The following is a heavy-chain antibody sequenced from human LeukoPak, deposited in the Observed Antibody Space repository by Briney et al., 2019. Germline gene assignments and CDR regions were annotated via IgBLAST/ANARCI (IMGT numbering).Heavy chain of an antibody. Sequence: GGSLRLSCAASGFTFSTFAMIWVRQPPGKGLEWVSSIFPSGGEIHYADSVRGGFTISRENSKSTLSLQMNSLRADDTAIYYCATYRQVLLPFESWGQGTLVTVSS. CDR1: GFTFSTFA. V-gene: IGHV3-23*01. CDR2: IFPSGGEI. J-gene: IGHJ4*02. D-gene: IGHD2-8*02. CDR3: ATYRQVLLPFES.